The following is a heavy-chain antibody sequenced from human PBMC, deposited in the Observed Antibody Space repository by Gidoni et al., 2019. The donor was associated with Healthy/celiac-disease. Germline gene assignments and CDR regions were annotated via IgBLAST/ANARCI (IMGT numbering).Heavy chain of an antibody. CDR1: GGSTSSGSSY. Sequence: QVQLQESGPGLVKPSQTLSLTCTVSGGSTSSGSSYWSWIPQPAGKGLEWIGRIYTSGSTNYNPSLKSRVTISVDTSKNQFSLKLSSVTAADTAVYYWARNAGYSSGWTIYYYGMDVWGQGTTVTVSS. V-gene: IGHV4-61*02. CDR2: IYTSGST. D-gene: IGHD6-19*01. CDR3: ARNAGYSSGWTIYYYGMDV. J-gene: IGHJ6*02.